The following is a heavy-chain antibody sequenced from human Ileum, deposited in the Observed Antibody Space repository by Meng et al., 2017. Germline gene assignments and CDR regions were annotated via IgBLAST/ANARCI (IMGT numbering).Heavy chain of an antibody. V-gene: IGHV4-4*02. J-gene: IGHJ4*02. CDR3: AREWSGSYRHFDY. CDR2: IHHSGST. Sequence: QMQRQESGPGLLKPSGTLSLTCPVSGGSISTSDWWSWVRQPPGKGLEWIGEIHHSGSTNYNPSLKSRVTISVDKSKNQFSLKLNSVTAADTAVYYCAREWSGSYRHFDYWGQGTLVTVSS. CDR1: GGSISTSDW. D-gene: IGHD1-26*01.